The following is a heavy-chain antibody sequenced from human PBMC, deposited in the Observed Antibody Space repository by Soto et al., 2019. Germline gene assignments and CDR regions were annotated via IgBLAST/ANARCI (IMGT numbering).Heavy chain of an antibody. CDR2: ISAYNGNT. CDR1: GYTFTSYG. CDR3: ARDPRGYCSSTSCYDWFDR. J-gene: IGHJ5*02. V-gene: IGHV1-18*01. D-gene: IGHD2-2*01. Sequence: QVQLVQSGGEVKKPGASVKVSCKASGYTFTSYGISWVRQAPGQGLEWMGWISAYNGNTNYAQKLQGRVTMTTDTSTSTAYMELRSLRSDDTAVYYCARDPRGYCSSTSCYDWFDRWGQGTLVTVSS.